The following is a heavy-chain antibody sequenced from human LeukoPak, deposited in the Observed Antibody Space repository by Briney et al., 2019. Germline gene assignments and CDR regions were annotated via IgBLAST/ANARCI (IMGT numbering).Heavy chain of an antibody. CDR3: AKDPAAIRYYYYTDV. D-gene: IGHD2-2*02. CDR1: GFTFSSDG. Sequence: SLTLSCAVSGFTFSSDGMHWVWHAPATGQELVAIIRYDGSNKYYAGSVKGRFTISRDNSKNTLYLQMNSLRAEDTAVYYCAKDPAAIRYYYYTDVWSKGTTVTVSS. J-gene: IGHJ6*03. CDR2: IRYDGSNK. V-gene: IGHV3-30*02.